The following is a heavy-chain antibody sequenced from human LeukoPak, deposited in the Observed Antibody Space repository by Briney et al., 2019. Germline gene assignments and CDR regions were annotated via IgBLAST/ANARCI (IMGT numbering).Heavy chain of an antibody. D-gene: IGHD6-19*01. CDR1: GGSISSGGYS. J-gene: IGHJ3*02. Sequence: PSETLSLTCAVSGGSISSGGYSWSWIRQPPGKGLEWIGYIYYSGSIYYNPSLKSRVTISVDTSKNQFSLKLSSVTAADTAVYYCARGRSGWYGRSAFDIWGQGTMVTVSS. V-gene: IGHV4-30-4*07. CDR3: ARGRSGWYGRSAFDI. CDR2: IYYSGSI.